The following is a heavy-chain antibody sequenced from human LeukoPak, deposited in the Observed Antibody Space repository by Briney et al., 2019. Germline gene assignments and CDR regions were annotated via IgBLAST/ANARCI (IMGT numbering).Heavy chain of an antibody. CDR1: GFTFSSYS. D-gene: IGHD3-3*01. CDR3: ARDYDFCPRE. CDR2: ISSSSTYI. Sequence: GGSLRLSCAASGFTFSSYSMDWVRQAPGKGLEWVSSISSSSTYIYYADSVKGRFTISRDNAKNSLYLQMNSLRADDTAVYYCARDYDFCPREWGQGTLVTVSS. V-gene: IGHV3-21*01. J-gene: IGHJ4*02.